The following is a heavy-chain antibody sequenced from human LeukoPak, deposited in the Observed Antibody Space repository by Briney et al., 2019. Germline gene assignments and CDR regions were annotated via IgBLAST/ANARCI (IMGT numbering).Heavy chain of an antibody. Sequence: SETLSLTCTVSGGSMSSYYWSWIRQPPGKGLEWIGYIYYSGSTNYNPSLKSRVTISVDTSKNQFTLKLSSVTAADTAVYYCAREFFISGYSSGWSDYWGQGTLVTVSS. J-gene: IGHJ4*02. CDR2: IYYSGST. CDR3: AREFFISGYSSGWSDY. CDR1: GGSMSSYY. D-gene: IGHD6-19*01. V-gene: IGHV4-59*12.